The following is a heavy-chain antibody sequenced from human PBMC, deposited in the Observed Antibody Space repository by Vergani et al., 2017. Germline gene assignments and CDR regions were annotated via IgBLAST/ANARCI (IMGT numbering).Heavy chain of an antibody. CDR1: GYSFSRNW. D-gene: IGHD1-20*01. CDR2: IYPGNSET. CDR3: ARVNCRCMSCAGTDYFYHIDV. Sequence: EVQLEQSGAAVKKPGESLEISCKGSGYSFSRNWIAWVRERPGQGLEWMGMIYPGNSETRNNPSFRGQVTMSVDKSISTAYLQWSNLKASDSAMYYCARVNCRCMSCAGTDYFYHIDVWGKGTTVTVS. J-gene: IGHJ6*03. V-gene: IGHV5-51*03.